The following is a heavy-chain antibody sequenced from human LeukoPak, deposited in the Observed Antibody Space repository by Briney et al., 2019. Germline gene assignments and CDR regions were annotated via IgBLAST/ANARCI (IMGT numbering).Heavy chain of an antibody. Sequence: PGGSLRLSCAASGFTFSDYYMSWIRQAPGKGLEWVSYISSSGSTIYYADSVKGRFTISRDNAKNSLYLQMNSLRAEDTAVYYCARESRPWQWLNAFDIWGQGTMVTVSS. CDR2: ISSSGSTI. J-gene: IGHJ3*02. CDR3: ARESRPWQWLNAFDI. CDR1: GFTFSDYY. D-gene: IGHD6-19*01. V-gene: IGHV3-11*01.